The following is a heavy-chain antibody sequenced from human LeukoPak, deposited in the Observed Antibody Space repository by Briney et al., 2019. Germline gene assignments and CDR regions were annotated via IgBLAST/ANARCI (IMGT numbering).Heavy chain of an antibody. V-gene: IGHV4-61*02. CDR1: GGSISSGSYY. CDR2: IYTSGSS. J-gene: IGHJ4*02. CDR3: ARLVTKDRKYYYDSSGYNKFDY. Sequence: SETLSVTCTVSGGSISSGSYYWSWIRQPAGKGLEWLGRIYTSGSSNYNPSLKSRVTISVDTSKNQFSLKLSSVTAADTAVYYCARLVTKDRKYYYDSSGYNKFDYWGQGTLVTVSS. D-gene: IGHD3-22*01.